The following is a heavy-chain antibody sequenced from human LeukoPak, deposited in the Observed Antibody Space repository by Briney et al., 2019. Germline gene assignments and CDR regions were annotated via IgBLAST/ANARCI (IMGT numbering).Heavy chain of an antibody. J-gene: IGHJ4*02. CDR1: GGSISSHY. CDR3: ARWGATYEFWSGYYPPHFDY. CDR2: IYYSGST. Sequence: SETLSLTCTVSGGSISSHYWSWIRQPPGKGLEWIGYIYYSGSTNYNPSLKSRVTISVDTSKNQFSLKLSSVTAADTAVYYCARWGATYEFWSGYYPPHFDYWGQGTLVTVSS. V-gene: IGHV4-59*11. D-gene: IGHD3-3*01.